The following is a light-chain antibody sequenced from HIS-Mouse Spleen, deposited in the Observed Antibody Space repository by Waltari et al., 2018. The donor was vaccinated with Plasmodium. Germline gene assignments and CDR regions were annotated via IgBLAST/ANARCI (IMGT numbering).Light chain of an antibody. CDR2: EDS. CDR1: ALPKQY. CDR3: YSTDSSGNHRV. Sequence: SYELTQPPSVSVSPGQTARIPCPGDALPKQYAYWYQPKSGQAPVLVIYEDSKRPSGIPERFSGSSSGTMATLTISGAQVEDEADYYCYSTDSSGNHRVFGGGTKLTVL. J-gene: IGLJ3*02. V-gene: IGLV3-10*01.